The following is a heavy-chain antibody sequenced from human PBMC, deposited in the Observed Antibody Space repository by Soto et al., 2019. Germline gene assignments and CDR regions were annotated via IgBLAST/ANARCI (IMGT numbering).Heavy chain of an antibody. D-gene: IGHD6-13*01. CDR3: ARDALGAAASTRSCDP. V-gene: IGHV6-1*01. CDR2: TYYRSKWYN. CDR1: GDSVFSNSSA. J-gene: IGHJ5*02. Sequence: PSQTLSLTCAISGDSVFSNSSAWNWIRQSPSRGLEWLGRTYYRSKWYNDYAVSVKSRITINPDTSENQFSLQLNSVTPEDTAVYYCARDALGAAASTRSCDPWGQGTLVTVS.